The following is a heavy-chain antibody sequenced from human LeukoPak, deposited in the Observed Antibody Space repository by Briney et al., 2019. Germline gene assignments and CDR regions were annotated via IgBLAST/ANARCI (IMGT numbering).Heavy chain of an antibody. CDR1: GFTFSSYE. V-gene: IGHV3-48*03. CDR3: ARNLYRSLPLFDF. Sequence: GGSLRLSCSASGFTFSSYEMNWVRQAPGKGLEWVSYISSSGKSIYYGDSVKGRFTISRDNAKNSLFLQMNSLRVEDTAVYYCARNLYRSLPLFDFWGQGTLGTVSS. D-gene: IGHD5-12*01. CDR2: ISSSGKSI. J-gene: IGHJ4*02.